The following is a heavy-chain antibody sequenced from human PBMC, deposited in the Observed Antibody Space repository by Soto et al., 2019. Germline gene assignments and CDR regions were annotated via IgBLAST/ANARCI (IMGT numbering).Heavy chain of an antibody. Sequence: QITLKESGPTLVKPTQTLTLTCTFSGFSLNTGGEGVGWIRQPPGKALEWLALIYWDDNKRYSPSLKNRLTITKDTSKHQVVLTMTNMDPVDTATYYCAHRRISWLHFVGGYDYWGQGALVTVSS. D-gene: IGHD5-12*01. CDR1: GFSLNTGGEG. V-gene: IGHV2-5*02. CDR2: IYWDDNK. CDR3: AHRRISWLHFVGGYDY. J-gene: IGHJ4*02.